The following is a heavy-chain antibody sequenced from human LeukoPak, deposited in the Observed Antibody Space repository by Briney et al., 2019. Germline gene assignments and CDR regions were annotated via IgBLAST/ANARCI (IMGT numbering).Heavy chain of an antibody. CDR1: GGSISSSSYY. D-gene: IGHD1-1*01. CDR2: IYYSGST. CDR3: ARAPTGTGGWNWFDP. J-gene: IGHJ5*02. V-gene: IGHV4-39*07. Sequence: PSENLSLTCTVSGGSISSSSYYWGWIRQPPGKGLEWIGSIYYSGSTYYNPSLKSRVTMSVDTSKNQFSLKLSSVAAADTAVYYCARAPTGTGGWNWFDPWGQGTLVTVSS.